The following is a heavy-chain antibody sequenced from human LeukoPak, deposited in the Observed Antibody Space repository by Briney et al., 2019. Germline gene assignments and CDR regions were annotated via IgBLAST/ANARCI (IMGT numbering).Heavy chain of an antibody. CDR2: ISSSGYTT. CDR3: AQAVAVPAALSGYYDY. V-gene: IGHV3-23*01. CDR1: GFTFSNFA. D-gene: IGHD2-2*01. Sequence: GGSLRLSCAASGFTFSNFAMSWVRQGPGKGLEWVSGISSSGYTTYYADSVKGRFTISRDNSKNTLYLHMSSLRAGDTAVYYCAQAVAVPAALSGYYDYWDQGTLVTVSS. J-gene: IGHJ4*02.